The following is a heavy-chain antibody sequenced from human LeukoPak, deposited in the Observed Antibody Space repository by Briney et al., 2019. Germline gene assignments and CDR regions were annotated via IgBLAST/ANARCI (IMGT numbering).Heavy chain of an antibody. CDR2: IKTDGSTI. D-gene: IGHD3-22*01. CDR1: GFVFSNYW. J-gene: IGHJ3*02. V-gene: IGHV3-74*01. Sequence: GGSLRLSCAASGFVFSNYWMHWVRQAPGKGLVWVSRIKTDGSTITYADSVKGRFTISRDNAMNTLYLQMNSLGAEDTAVYYCAKEYRGFTMIVPSGAFDIWGQGTMVTVSS. CDR3: AKEYRGFTMIVPSGAFDI.